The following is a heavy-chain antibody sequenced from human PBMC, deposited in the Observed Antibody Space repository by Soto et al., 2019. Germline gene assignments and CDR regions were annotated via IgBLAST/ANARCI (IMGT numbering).Heavy chain of an antibody. J-gene: IGHJ6*02. CDR3: AILTKPTAVTTAFRGGYGLDV. CDR1: GGSVSSGNYF. Sequence: SETLSLTGTVSGGSVSSGNYFWSWIRQPPGKGLEWIGYIHSSGSTNYNPSLKSRVTISADTSRNQFSLKLTSVTAADTAVYYCAILTKPTAVTTAFRGGYGLDVWGQGTTVTVSS. V-gene: IGHV4-61*01. CDR2: IHSSGST. D-gene: IGHD4-17*01.